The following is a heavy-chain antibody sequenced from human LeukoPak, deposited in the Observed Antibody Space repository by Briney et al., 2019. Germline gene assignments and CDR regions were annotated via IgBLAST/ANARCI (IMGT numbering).Heavy chain of an antibody. V-gene: IGHV1-18*01. Sequence: ASVKVSCKASGYTFTSYGISWVRQAPGQGLEWMGWISAYNGNTNYAQKLQGRVTMTTDTSTSTAYMELRSLRSDDTAVYYCARDIPLCSGGSCYSGFERPGLHYYYYYGMDVWGQGTTVTVSS. J-gene: IGHJ6*02. CDR2: ISAYNGNT. CDR1: GYTFTSYG. D-gene: IGHD2-15*01. CDR3: ARDIPLCSGGSCYSGFERPGLHYYYYYGMDV.